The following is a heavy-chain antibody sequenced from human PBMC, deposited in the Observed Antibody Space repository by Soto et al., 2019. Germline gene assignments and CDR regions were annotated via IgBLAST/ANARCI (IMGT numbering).Heavy chain of an antibody. CDR1: GFLFTDYY. CDR3: ARDLRFSSTNDWDF. D-gene: IGHD2-8*01. J-gene: IGHJ4*02. V-gene: IGHV3-11*06. CDR2: IDGSSDYT. Sequence: QVQLVESGGGLVKPGGSLRLSCTASGFLFTDYYMSWIRQPPGKGLEWLAYIDGSSDYTNSADSVKGRFTISRDNAKNSVFLQMNNLRADDTAVYYGARDLRFSSTNDWDFWGRGTLVTVSS.